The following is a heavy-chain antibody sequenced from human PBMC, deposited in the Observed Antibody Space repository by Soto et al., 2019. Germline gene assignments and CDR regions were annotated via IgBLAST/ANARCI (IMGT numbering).Heavy chain of an antibody. J-gene: IGHJ4*02. CDR2: ISWNSGSI. CDR3: AKDRGLVLSFYFDY. Sequence: EVQLVESGGGLVQPGRSLRLSCAASGFTFDDYAMHWVRQAPGKGLEWVSGISWNSGSIGYADSVKGRFTITRDNAKNSLYMQTNSLRADDTALYYCAKDRGLVLSFYFDYWGQGTLVTVSS. CDR1: GFTFDDYA. D-gene: IGHD6-19*01. V-gene: IGHV3-9*01.